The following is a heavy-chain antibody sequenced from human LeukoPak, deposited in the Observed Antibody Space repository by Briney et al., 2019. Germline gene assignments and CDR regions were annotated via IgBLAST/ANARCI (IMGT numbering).Heavy chain of an antibody. CDR2: ISSSSSYI. CDR3: ARAAGYGSGSYYKADV. Sequence: GGSLRLSCAASGFTFSDYYMSWIRQAPGKGLEWVSSISSSSSYIYYADSVKGRFTISRDNAKNSLYLQMNSLRAEDTAVYYCARAAGYGSGSYYKADVWGQGTTVTVSS. J-gene: IGHJ6*02. V-gene: IGHV3-11*06. CDR1: GFTFSDYY. D-gene: IGHD3-10*01.